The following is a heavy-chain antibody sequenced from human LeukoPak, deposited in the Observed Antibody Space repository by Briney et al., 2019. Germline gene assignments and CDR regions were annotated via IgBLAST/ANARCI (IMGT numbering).Heavy chain of an antibody. CDR1: GGSISSYY. V-gene: IGHV4-59*01. J-gene: IGHJ4*02. CDR2: IYYSGST. Sequence: SETLSLTCTVSGGSISSYYWSWIRQPPGKGLEWIGYIYYSGSTNYNPSLKSRVTISVDTSKNQFSLKLSSVTAADTAVYYCARGLSGRGHYSDYWGQGALVTVSS. CDR3: ARGLSGRGHYSDY. D-gene: IGHD3-10*01.